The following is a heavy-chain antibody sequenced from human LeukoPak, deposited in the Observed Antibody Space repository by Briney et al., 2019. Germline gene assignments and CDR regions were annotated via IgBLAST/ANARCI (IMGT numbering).Heavy chain of an antibody. D-gene: IGHD3-3*01. Sequence: ASVKVSCKVSGYSVTELSMQGVRQAPGKRLECLGGFDPEEAKMVYAQKFQGRVTMTEDTSTDTAYMELRGLTSEDTAVYYCATRSGDFWSGYVDWGQGTLVAVSS. CDR2: FDPEEAKM. CDR3: ATRSGDFWSGYVD. CDR1: GYSVTELS. V-gene: IGHV1-24*01. J-gene: IGHJ4*02.